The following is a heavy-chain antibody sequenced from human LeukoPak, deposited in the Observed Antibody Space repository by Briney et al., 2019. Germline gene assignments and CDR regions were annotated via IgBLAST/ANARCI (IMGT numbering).Heavy chain of an antibody. J-gene: IGHJ5*02. V-gene: IGHV3-7*01. CDR2: IKQDGSEK. CDR3: ARDSPVILAGGFDP. CDR1: GFTFSSYW. D-gene: IGHD2/OR15-2a*01. Sequence: AGGSLRLSCAASGFTFSSYWMSWVRQAAGKGLEWEANIKQDGSEKYYVDSVKGRFTISRDNAKNSLYLQMNSLRAEDTAVYYCARDSPVILAGGFDPWGQGTLVTVSS.